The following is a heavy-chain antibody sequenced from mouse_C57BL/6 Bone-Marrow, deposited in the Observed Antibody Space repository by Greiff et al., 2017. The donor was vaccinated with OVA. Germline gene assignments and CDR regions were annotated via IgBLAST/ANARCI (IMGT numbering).Heavy chain of an antibody. D-gene: IGHD3-1*01. V-gene: IGHV1-69*01. CDR1: GYTFTSYW. CDR3: ARGGYYSDY. J-gene: IGHJ2*01. Sequence: QVQLQQSGAELVMPGASVKLSCKASGYTFTSYWMHWVKQRPGQGLEWIGEIDPSDSYTNYNQKFKGKSTLTVDKSSSTAYMQLSSLTSEDSAVYYCARGGYYSDYWGQGTTLTVSS. CDR2: IDPSDSYT.